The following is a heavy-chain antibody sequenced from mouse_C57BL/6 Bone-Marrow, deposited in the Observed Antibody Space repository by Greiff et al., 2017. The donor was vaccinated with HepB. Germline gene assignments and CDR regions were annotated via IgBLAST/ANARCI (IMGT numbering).Heavy chain of an antibody. J-gene: IGHJ3*01. CDR1: GFTFSDYY. Sequence: EVKLVESEGGLVQPGSSMKLSCTASGFTFSDYYMAWVRQVPEKGLEWVANINYDGSSTYYLDSLKSRFIISRDNAKNILYLQMSSLKSEDTATYYCAREDYGSSYPFAYWGQGTLVTVSA. CDR2: INYDGSST. V-gene: IGHV5-16*01. CDR3: AREDYGSSYPFAY. D-gene: IGHD1-1*01.